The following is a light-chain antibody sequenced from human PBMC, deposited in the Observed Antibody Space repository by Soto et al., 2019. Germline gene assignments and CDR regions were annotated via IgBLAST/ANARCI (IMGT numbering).Light chain of an antibody. CDR2: AAS. Sequence: EILLIQSASVSSTSQGDRVTITCRASQGISSYLAWYQQKPGKAPKLLIYAASTLQSGVPSRFSGSGSGTEFTLTISSLQPEDFATYYCQQLNSYPLFTFGPGTKVDIK. CDR3: QQLNSYPLFT. CDR1: QGISSY. V-gene: IGKV1-9*01. J-gene: IGKJ3*01.